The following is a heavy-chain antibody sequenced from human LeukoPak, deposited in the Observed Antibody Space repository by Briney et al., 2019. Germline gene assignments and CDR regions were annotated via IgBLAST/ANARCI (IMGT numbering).Heavy chain of an antibody. D-gene: IGHD5-12*01. V-gene: IGHV4-61*02. J-gene: IGHJ5*02. CDR2: INTTGNT. Sequence: SQTLSLTCTASGGSISSGNHYFRWIRQPAGKGLEWIGRINTTGNTNDNPSLKSRVTMSVDTSKNQFSLKLSSVTAADTAVYYCASGSRSGWFGPWGQGTLVTVSS. CDR3: ASGSRSGWFGP. CDR1: GGSISSGNHY.